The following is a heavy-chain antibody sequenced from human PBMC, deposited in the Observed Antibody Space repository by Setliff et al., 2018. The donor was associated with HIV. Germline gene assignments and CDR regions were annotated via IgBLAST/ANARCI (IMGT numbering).Heavy chain of an antibody. D-gene: IGHD2-21*01. CDR2: IRSYNGYA. V-gene: IGHV1-18*01. Sequence: GASVKVSCKFSGGFTSLGPDFSSNGISWVRQAPGQGLEWMGWIRSYNGYAKYAQKVQDRVTMTKDTSTSTAYMELRTLRSDDTAVYYCARVSRSVWFFDWWGQGSLVTVSS. J-gene: IGHJ4*02. CDR3: ARVSRSVWFFDW. CDR1: GGFTSLGPDFSSNG.